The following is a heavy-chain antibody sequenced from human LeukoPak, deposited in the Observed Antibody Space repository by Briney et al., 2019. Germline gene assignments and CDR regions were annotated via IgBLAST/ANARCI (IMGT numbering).Heavy chain of an antibody. Sequence: TSETLSLTCTVSGGSISSNYWSWIRQPPGKGLEWIGYINNGGRSKYNPFLQSRVTISVDTSKNQFSLELSSVTAADTAVYFCARTLGGLNSYDSSGYSFYFDYWGQGTLVTVSS. D-gene: IGHD3-22*01. J-gene: IGHJ4*02. CDR1: GGSISSNY. V-gene: IGHV4-59*01. CDR3: ARTLGGLNSYDSSGYSFYFDY. CDR2: INNGGRS.